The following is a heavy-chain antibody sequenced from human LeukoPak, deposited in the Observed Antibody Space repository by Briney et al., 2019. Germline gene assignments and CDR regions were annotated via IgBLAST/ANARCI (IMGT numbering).Heavy chain of an antibody. D-gene: IGHD2-2*01. CDR1: GFTFSMHW. V-gene: IGHV3-23*01. CDR3: AKGPDCSSTSCYARRFSFAY. Sequence: GGSLRLSCAASGFTFSMHWMHWVRQAPGKGLEWVSAISGSGGSTYYADSVKGRFTISRDNSKNTLYLQMNSLRAEDTAVYYCAKGPDCSSTSCYARRFSFAYWGQGTLVTVSS. J-gene: IGHJ4*02. CDR2: ISGSGGST.